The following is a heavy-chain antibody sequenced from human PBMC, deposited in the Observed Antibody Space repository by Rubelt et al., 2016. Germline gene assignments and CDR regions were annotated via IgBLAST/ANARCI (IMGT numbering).Heavy chain of an antibody. D-gene: IGHD3-10*01. CDR2: INPSGGST. Sequence: QVQLVQSGAEVKKPGASVKVSCKASGYTFTSYYMHWVRQAPGQGLEWMGIINPSGGSTTYDRKFQGRVTMTRDTSTSTVYMDLSSLRCEDTAVYYCARVGFYYDSGSYVDWGQGTLVTVSS. CDR3: ARVGFYYDSGSYVD. J-gene: IGHJ4*02. V-gene: IGHV1-46*01. CDR1: GYTFTSYY.